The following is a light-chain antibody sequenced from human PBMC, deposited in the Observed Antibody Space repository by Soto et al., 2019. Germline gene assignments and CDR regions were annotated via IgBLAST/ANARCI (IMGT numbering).Light chain of an antibody. V-gene: IGLV2-23*01. Sequence: QSALTQPASVSGSPGQSITISCTRSSTDFENYNLVSWYQHCPDKAPKLIIYEGTKRPSEISDRFSGSESDTTASLIISGLQPEDVADYYCSSYAGSSARVVFGGGTQLTVL. CDR1: STDFENYNL. CDR2: EGT. CDR3: SSYAGSSARVV. J-gene: IGLJ2*01.